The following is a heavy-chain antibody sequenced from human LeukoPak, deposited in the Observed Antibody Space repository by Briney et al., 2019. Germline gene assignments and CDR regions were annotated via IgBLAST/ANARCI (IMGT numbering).Heavy chain of an antibody. CDR1: GFTFSSYS. CDR3: ASDGQNPPRDYYDSSGYHDY. Sequence: GGSLRLSCAASGFTFSSYSMNWVRQAPGKGLEWVSSISSSSSYIYYADSVKGRFTISRDNAKNSLYLQMNSLRAEDTAVYYCASDGQNPPRDYYDSSGYHDYWGQGTLVTVSS. J-gene: IGHJ4*02. D-gene: IGHD3-22*01. CDR2: ISSSSSYI. V-gene: IGHV3-21*01.